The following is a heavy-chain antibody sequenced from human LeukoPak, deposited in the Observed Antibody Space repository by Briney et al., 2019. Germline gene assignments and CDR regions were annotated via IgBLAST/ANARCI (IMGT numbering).Heavy chain of an antibody. CDR3: ATSYYYNAGGPFYFDF. CDR1: GFTFSTYA. Sequence: GGSLRLSCAASGFTFSTYAMSWVRQAPGKGLEWVSGINVGGTSTYYADSVQGRFTISRDNSRNTLYLQMNSLRAEDTALYYCATSYYYNAGGPFYFDFWGQGALVTVSS. V-gene: IGHV3-23*01. CDR2: INVGGTST. D-gene: IGHD3-10*01. J-gene: IGHJ4*02.